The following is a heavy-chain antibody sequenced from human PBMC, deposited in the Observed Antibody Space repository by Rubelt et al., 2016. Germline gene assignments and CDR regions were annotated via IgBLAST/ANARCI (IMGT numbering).Heavy chain of an antibody. CDR3: AKDSNGGYYGDYVGPYFDY. Sequence: SGGGLVQPGGSLRLSCVASGFTFRTYSMNWVRQTPGKGLEWVSSISSRGNDMYYTDSVRGRFTISRDNSKNTLYLQLNSLRAEDTAVYYCAKDSNGGYYGDYVGPYFDYWGQGTLVTVSS. CDR2: ISSRGNDM. V-gene: IGHV3-21*04. D-gene: IGHD4-17*01. J-gene: IGHJ4*02. CDR1: GFTFRTYS.